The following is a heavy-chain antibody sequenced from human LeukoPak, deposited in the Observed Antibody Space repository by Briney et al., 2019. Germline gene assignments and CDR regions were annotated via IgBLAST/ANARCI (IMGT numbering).Heavy chain of an antibody. CDR3: ARVGSTSRPQSPAGN. Sequence: GGSLRLSCAASGFTFSSYSMNWVRQAPAKGPEWVSSISSSSSYIYYADSVKGRFTISRDNAKNSLYLQMNSLRAEDTAVYYCARVGSTSRPQSPAGNWGQGTLVTVSS. CDR2: ISSSSSYI. J-gene: IGHJ4*02. CDR1: GFTFSSYS. V-gene: IGHV3-21*01. D-gene: IGHD2-2*01.